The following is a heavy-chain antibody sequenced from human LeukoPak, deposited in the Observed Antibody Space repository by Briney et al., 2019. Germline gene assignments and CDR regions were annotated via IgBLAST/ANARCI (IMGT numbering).Heavy chain of an antibody. Sequence: PSETLSLTCTVSGGSISSGGYYWSWIRQPPGKGLEWIGYIYHSGSTYYNPSLKSRVTISVDRSKNQFSLKLSSVTAADTAVYYCARDLWGGYSYGPSGWFDPWGQGTLVTVPS. CDR3: ARDLWGGYSYGPSGWFDP. CDR2: IYHSGST. V-gene: IGHV4-30-2*01. J-gene: IGHJ5*02. CDR1: GGSISSGGYY. D-gene: IGHD5-18*01.